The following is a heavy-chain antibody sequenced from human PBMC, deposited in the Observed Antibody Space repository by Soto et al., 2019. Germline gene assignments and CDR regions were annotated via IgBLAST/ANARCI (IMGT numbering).Heavy chain of an antibody. CDR2: ISAHNGNT. CDR3: ARGRYGDY. D-gene: IGHD1-1*01. V-gene: IGHV1-18*01. CDR1: GYGFTIYG. Sequence: QVHLVQSGAEVKKPGASVKVSCKGSGYGFTIYGITWVRQAPGQGLEWMAWISAHNGNTDYAQNLQGRGTVTRDTSTSTAYMELRSLRSDDTAVYYCARGRYGDYWGQGALVTVSS. J-gene: IGHJ4*02.